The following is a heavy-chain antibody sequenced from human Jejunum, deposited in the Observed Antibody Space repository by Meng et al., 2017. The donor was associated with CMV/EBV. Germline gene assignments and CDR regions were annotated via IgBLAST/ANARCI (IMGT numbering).Heavy chain of an antibody. CDR2: ISTDGNDT. J-gene: IGHJ3*02. CDR3: ARDRDYIESGGYYDAYDI. Sequence: VRQGPGKGLGWVAVISTDGNDTKYTDSVKGRFTLSIDNSKNIGYLQMNSLGVDDTAVYYCARDRDYIESGGYYDAYDIWGQGTRVTVSS. V-gene: IGHV3-30*03. D-gene: IGHD3-22*01.